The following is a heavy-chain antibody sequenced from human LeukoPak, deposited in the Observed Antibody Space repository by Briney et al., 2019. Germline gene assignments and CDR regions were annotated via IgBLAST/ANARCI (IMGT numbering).Heavy chain of an antibody. Sequence: SETLSLTCAVYGGSFSGYYWSWIRQPPGKGLEWIGEINHSGSTNYNPSLKSRVTISVDTSKNQFSLKLSSVTAADTAVYYCASDSSGYPFDYWGQGTLVTVSS. V-gene: IGHV4-34*01. CDR1: GGSFSGYY. J-gene: IGHJ4*02. CDR3: ASDSSGYPFDY. D-gene: IGHD3-22*01. CDR2: INHSGST.